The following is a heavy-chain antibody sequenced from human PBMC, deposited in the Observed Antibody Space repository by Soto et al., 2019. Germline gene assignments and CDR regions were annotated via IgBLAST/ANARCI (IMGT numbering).Heavy chain of an antibody. D-gene: IGHD3-22*01. Sequence: PSETLSLTCTVSGGSISSGGYYWSWIRQHPGKGLEWIGYIYYSGSTYYNPSLKSRVTISVDTSKNQFSLKLSSVTAADTAVYYCARGGRFYYNNWFDPWGQGTLVTVSS. V-gene: IGHV4-31*03. J-gene: IGHJ5*02. CDR2: IYYSGST. CDR3: ARGGRFYYNNWFDP. CDR1: GGSISSGGYY.